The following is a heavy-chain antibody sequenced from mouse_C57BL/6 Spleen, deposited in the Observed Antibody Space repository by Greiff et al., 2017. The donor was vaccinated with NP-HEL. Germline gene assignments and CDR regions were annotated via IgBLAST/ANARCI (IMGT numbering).Heavy chain of an antibody. CDR1: GFNIKDYY. CDR2: IDPENGDT. Sequence: VQLQQSGAELVRPGASVKLSCTASGFNIKDYYMHWVKQRPEQGLEWIGWIDPENGDTEYASKFQGKATITADTSSNTAYLQLSSLTSDDTAVYYCTSSSLVWFAYWGQGTLVTVSA. V-gene: IGHV14-4*01. D-gene: IGHD1-1*01. CDR3: TSSSLVWFAY. J-gene: IGHJ3*01.